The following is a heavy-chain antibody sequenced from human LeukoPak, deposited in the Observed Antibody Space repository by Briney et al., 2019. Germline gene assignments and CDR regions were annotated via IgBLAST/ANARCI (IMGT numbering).Heavy chain of an antibody. J-gene: IGHJ4*02. CDR2: ISSSSSYI. D-gene: IGHD3-10*01. V-gene: IGHV3-21*01. Sequence: GGSLRLSCAASGFTFSSYSMNWVRQAPGKGLEWVSSISSSSSYIYYADSVKGRFTISRDNAKNSLYLQMNSLRAEDTAVYYCARDRVTPYYYGSGTLGKDYWGQGTLVTVSS. CDR1: GFTFSSYS. CDR3: ARDRVTPYYYGSGTLGKDY.